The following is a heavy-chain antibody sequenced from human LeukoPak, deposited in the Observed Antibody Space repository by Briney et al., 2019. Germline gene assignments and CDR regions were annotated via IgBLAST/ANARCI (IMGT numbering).Heavy chain of an antibody. D-gene: IGHD6-19*01. J-gene: IGHJ4*02. CDR3: AREAVAGLNFDY. CDR2: ISSSSSYI. CDR1: GGSISSYY. V-gene: IGHV3-21*01. Sequence: ETLSLTCTVSGGSISSYYWSWIRQPPGKGLEWVSSISSSSSYIYYADSVKGRFTISRDNAKNSLYLQMNSLRAEDTAVYYCAREAVAGLNFDYWGQGTLVTVSS.